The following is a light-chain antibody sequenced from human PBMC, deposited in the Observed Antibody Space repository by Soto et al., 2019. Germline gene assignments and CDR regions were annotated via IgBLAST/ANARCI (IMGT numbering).Light chain of an antibody. J-gene: IGKJ2*01. Sequence: VMTQSPATLSMSPGERATLSCRASQSVGTYLAWYQQKPGQAPRLLIYGASPRATGIPARFSGSGSGTEFTLTINSLQSEDFAVYSCQQYDNWPPYTFGQGTKVEIK. CDR2: GAS. V-gene: IGKV3-15*01. CDR1: QSVGTY. CDR3: QQYDNWPPYT.